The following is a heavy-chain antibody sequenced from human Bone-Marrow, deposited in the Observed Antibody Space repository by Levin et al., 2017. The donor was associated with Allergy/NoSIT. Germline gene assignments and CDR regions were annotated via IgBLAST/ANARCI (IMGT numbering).Heavy chain of an antibody. V-gene: IGHV5-51*01. D-gene: IGHD3-16*01. CDR3: ARQDGGGIYYFDF. CDR2: IHPGNSDT. J-gene: IGHJ4*02. CDR1: RYSFATHW. Sequence: PGESLKISCKGSRYSFATHWIAWVRQMPGKGLEWMAIIHPGNSDTRYSPSFQGQVTISADASMNTAYLQWSSLKASDTAIYYCARQDGGGIYYFDFWGQGTLVTVSS.